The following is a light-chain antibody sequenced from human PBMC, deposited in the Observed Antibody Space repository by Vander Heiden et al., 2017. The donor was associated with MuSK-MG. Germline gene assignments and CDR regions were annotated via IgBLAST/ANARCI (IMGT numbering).Light chain of an antibody. V-gene: IGLV2-14*01. CDR3: RSYTKNKTTV. Sequence: TISCAGTTNDVGHDDYVSWYQQKPRKAPKLLIYEVTYRPSGISNRFFGSKSGNTASLTISGLQTEDEADYYCRSYTKNKTTVFGGGTKLTVL. CDR1: TNDVGHDDY. J-gene: IGLJ2*01. CDR2: EVT.